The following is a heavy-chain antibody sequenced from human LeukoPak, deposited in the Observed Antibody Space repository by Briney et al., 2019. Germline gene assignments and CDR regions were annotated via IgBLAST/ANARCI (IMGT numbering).Heavy chain of an antibody. J-gene: IGHJ4*02. Sequence: ASVKGSCKASGYTFTDYYLHWVRQAPGQGLEWMGSIRCNSGFTTYLQKFQGRVTMTRDTSIGTAYMDLTRLDSDDTAVYYCARSHDYGYFDFWGQGTLVTVSS. D-gene: IGHD4-17*01. CDR3: ARSHDYGYFDF. V-gene: IGHV1-2*02. CDR2: IRCNSGFT. CDR1: GYTFTDYY.